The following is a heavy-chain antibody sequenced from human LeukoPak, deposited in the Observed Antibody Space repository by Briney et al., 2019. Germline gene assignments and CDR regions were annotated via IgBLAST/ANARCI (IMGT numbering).Heavy chain of an antibody. CDR3: ALLAQWELLDY. Sequence: GGSLRLPCGAYGFTFTTHWIHWVRQAPGKGLVWVSRIKPDGSDTNYADSVKGRFTISRDNAKNSLYLQMHSLRAEDTALYYCALLAQWELLDYWGQGTLVTLSS. V-gene: IGHV3-74*01. CDR2: IKPDGSDT. J-gene: IGHJ4*02. D-gene: IGHD1-26*01. CDR1: GFTFTTHW.